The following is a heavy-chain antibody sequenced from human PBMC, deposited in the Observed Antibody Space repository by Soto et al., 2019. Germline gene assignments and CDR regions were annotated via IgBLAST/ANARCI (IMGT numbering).Heavy chain of an antibody. J-gene: IGHJ6*02. CDR3: ARSFYYDGSGPDGMDV. V-gene: IGHV3-23*01. CDR2: ISASGGSR. D-gene: IGHD3-22*01. CDR1: GFTFNSYG. Sequence: PGGSLRLSCAVSGFTFNSYGMSWVRQAPGKGLEWVSAISASGGSRYYADSVKGRFTISRDNSKNTLFLQMNSLSAEDTAVYYCARSFYYDGSGPDGMDVCAEGSKATVPS.